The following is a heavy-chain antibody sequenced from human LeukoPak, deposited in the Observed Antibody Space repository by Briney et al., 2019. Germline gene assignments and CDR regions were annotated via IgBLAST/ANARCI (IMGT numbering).Heavy chain of an antibody. J-gene: IGHJ4*02. CDR3: ARQSTPHGNFDY. CDR2: LGTAGDT. D-gene: IGHD5-24*01. V-gene: IGHV3-13*01. CDR1: GFTLTNYA. Sequence: GGSLRLSCAASGFTLTNYAMHWVRQPAGEGLEWVSALGTAGDTFYPGSVKGRFSIPRDNAKKSLFLQMNSLRVEDTAIYYCARQSTPHGNFDYWGQGTLVTVSS.